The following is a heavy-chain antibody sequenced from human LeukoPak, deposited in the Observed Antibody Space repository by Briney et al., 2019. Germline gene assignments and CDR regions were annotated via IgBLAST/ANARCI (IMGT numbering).Heavy chain of an antibody. CDR2: ISGGADGP. J-gene: IGHJ4*02. V-gene: IGHV3-23*01. Sequence: GGSLRLSCAASGFTFSNFAMSWVRQAPGKGLEWVSAISGGADGPYYADSVKGRFTISRDYSKNTLYLQMNSLRAEDTAVYYCAKFEGHPWGTYRLDYWGQGTLVTVSS. D-gene: IGHD3-16*02. CDR1: GFTFSNFA. CDR3: AKFEGHPWGTYRLDY.